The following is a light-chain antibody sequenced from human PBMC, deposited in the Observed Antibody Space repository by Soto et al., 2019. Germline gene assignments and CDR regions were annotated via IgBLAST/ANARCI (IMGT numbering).Light chain of an antibody. CDR3: SSYTNSSPFV. J-gene: IGLJ1*01. CDR2: DVS. CDR1: SSDVGGYNY. V-gene: IGLV2-14*01. Sequence: QSALTQPASVSGSHGQSITISCTETSSDVGGYNYVSWYQQHPGKAPKLMIYDVSNWPSGVSNRFSGSKSGNTASLTISGLQAEDEADYYCSSYTNSSPFVFGTGTKVTVL.